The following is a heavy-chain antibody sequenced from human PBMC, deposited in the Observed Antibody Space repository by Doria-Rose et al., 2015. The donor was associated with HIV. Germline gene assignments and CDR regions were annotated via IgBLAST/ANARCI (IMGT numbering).Heavy chain of an antibody. CDR2: INHSGST. CDR1: GGSFSGYY. J-gene: IGHJ3*01. D-gene: IGHD1-7*01. V-gene: IGHV4-34*01. Sequence: ESGAGLLKPSETLSLTCAVYGGSFSGYYWRWIRQSPGRGLEWIGEINHSGSTNYNPSLKRRVTMLVDTSKNQFSLKLFSVTAADTAIYYCARGLPELRYGAFDGWGRGTMVTVSP. CDR3: ARGLPELRYGAFDG.